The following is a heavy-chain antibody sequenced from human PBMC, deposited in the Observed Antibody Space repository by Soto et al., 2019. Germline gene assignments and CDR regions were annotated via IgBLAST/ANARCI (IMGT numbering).Heavy chain of an antibody. Sequence: QITLKESGPTLVKPTQTLTLTCTFSGFSLSTSGVGVGWIRQPPGKALEWLALIYWDDDKRYSPSLKSRLTITKDTSKNQVVLTMTHMDPVDTATYYCAHRGYYYDSSGYYSSAEYFQHWGQGTLVTVSS. CDR2: IYWDDDK. J-gene: IGHJ1*01. CDR1: GFSLSTSGVG. V-gene: IGHV2-5*02. CDR3: AHRGYYYDSSGYYSSAEYFQH. D-gene: IGHD3-22*01.